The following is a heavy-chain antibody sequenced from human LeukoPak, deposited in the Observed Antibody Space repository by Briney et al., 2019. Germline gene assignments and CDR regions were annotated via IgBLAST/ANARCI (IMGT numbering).Heavy chain of an antibody. Sequence: GGSLRLSCAASGFTFSSYSMNWVRQAPGKGLEWVSSISSSSSYIYYADSVKGRFTISRDNAENSLYLQMNSLRAEDTAVYYCARVKGYCSGGSCYPHAFDIWGQGTMVTVSS. D-gene: IGHD2-15*01. CDR2: ISSSSSYI. V-gene: IGHV3-21*01. J-gene: IGHJ3*02. CDR3: ARVKGYCSGGSCYPHAFDI. CDR1: GFTFSSYS.